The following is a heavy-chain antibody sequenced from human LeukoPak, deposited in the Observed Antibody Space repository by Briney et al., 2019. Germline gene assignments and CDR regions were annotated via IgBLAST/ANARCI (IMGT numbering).Heavy chain of an antibody. CDR2: ISSSSSYI. Sequence: PGGSLRLSCAASGFTFSSYSMNWVRQAPGKGLEWVSSISSSSSYIYYADSVKGRFTISRDNAKNSLYLQMNSLRAEDTAVYYCAVPSGSYYGXDAFDIWGQGTMVTVX. CDR1: GFTFSSYS. J-gene: IGHJ3*02. CDR3: AVPSGSYYGXDAFDI. V-gene: IGHV3-21*01. D-gene: IGHD1-26*01.